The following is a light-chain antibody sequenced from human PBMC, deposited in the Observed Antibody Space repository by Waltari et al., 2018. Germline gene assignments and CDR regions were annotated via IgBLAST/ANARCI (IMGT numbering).Light chain of an antibody. CDR2: GAS. CDR1: QSVNRA. V-gene: IGKV3-20*01. CDR3: QHYLRLPVT. J-gene: IGKJ1*01. Sequence: EIVLTQSPGNLSLSLGERATLSCRASQSVNRALAWYQQKPGQAPRLLIYGASTRATGIPDRFSGSGSGTDFSLTISRLEPDDFAVYYCQHYLRLPVTFGQGTMVEI.